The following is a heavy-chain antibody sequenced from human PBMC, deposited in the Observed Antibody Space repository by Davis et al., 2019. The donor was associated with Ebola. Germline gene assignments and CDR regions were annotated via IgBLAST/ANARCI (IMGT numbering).Heavy chain of an antibody. Sequence: SGPTLVKPTQTLTLTCTFSGFSLSTSGVGVGWIRQPPGKALEWLALIYWDDDKRYSPSLKSRLTITKDTSRNQVVLTMTNMDPVDTSTYYCAQSTRMLVSANRYFDYWGQGTLVTVSS. CDR1: GFSLSTSGVG. V-gene: IGHV2-5*02. CDR2: IYWDDDK. D-gene: IGHD5/OR15-5a*01. J-gene: IGHJ4*02. CDR3: AQSTRMLVSANRYFDY.